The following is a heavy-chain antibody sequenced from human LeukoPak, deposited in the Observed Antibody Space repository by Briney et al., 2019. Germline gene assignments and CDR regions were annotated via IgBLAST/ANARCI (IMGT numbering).Heavy chain of an antibody. CDR2: INPNSGGT. CDR1: GYTFTGYY. Sequence: ASVKVSCKASGYTFTGYYMHWVRQAPGQGLEWMGWINPNSGGTNYAQEFQGRVTMTRDTSISTAYMELSRLRSDDTAVYYCARGGYRIAAALSCDYWGQGTLVTVSS. V-gene: IGHV1-2*02. D-gene: IGHD6-13*01. CDR3: ARGGYRIAAALSCDY. J-gene: IGHJ4*02.